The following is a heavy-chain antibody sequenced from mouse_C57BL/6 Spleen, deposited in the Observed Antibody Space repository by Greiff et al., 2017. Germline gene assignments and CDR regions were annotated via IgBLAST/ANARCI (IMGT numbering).Heavy chain of an antibody. CDR2: INPNNGGT. J-gene: IGHJ4*01. CDR3: ARPLIPYYAMDY. Sequence: EVKLQQSGPELVKPGASVKISCKASGYTFTDYYMNWVKQSHGKSLEWIGDINPNNGGTSYNQKFKGKATLTVDKSSSTAYMELRSLTSEDSAVYYCARPLIPYYAMDYWGQGTSVTVSS. CDR1: GYTFTDYY. V-gene: IGHV1-26*01.